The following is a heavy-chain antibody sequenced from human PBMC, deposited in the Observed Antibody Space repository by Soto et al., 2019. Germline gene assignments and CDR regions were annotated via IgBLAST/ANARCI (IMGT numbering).Heavy chain of an antibody. V-gene: IGHV3-30-3*01. CDR2: ISFNGTNE. CDR3: ARDRGRGYCTGGLCYLGLDH. CDR1: GFTFSHYA. Sequence: GGSLRLSCAASGFTFSHYAMHWVRQAPDKGLEWVSVISFNGTNEFFADSVMGRFSISRDNSANTLYLQMTNLRPEDTAIYYCARDRGRGYCTGGLCYLGLDHWGQGTPVTVSS. D-gene: IGHD2-8*02. J-gene: IGHJ4*02.